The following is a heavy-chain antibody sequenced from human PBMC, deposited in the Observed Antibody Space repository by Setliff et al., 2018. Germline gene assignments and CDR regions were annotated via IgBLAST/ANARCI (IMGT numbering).Heavy chain of an antibody. CDR2: INHSGST. CDR1: GGSFSGYY. Sequence: PSETLSLTCAVYGGSFSGYYWSWIRQPPGKGLEWIGEINHSGSTNYNPSLKSRVTISVDTSKSQFSLKLSSVTAADTAVYYCARGVYCSSTSCSPGLNWFDPWGQGTLVTVS. D-gene: IGHD2-2*01. J-gene: IGHJ5*02. V-gene: IGHV4-34*01. CDR3: ARGVYCSSTSCSPGLNWFDP.